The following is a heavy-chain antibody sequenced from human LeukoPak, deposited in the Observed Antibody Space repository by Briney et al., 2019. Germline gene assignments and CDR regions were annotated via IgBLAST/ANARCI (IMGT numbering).Heavy chain of an antibody. CDR2: TWYDGSNK. J-gene: IGHJ4*02. CDR1: GFTFSNCG. Sequence: GGSLRLSCAASGFTFSNCGMHWVRQAPGKGLEWVAHTWYDGSNKYYADSVRGRFTISRDNSKNTLYLQMNSLRAEDTAVYYCARDRDYDFFDYWGQGTLVTVSS. D-gene: IGHD3-3*01. CDR3: ARDRDYDFFDY. V-gene: IGHV3-33*01.